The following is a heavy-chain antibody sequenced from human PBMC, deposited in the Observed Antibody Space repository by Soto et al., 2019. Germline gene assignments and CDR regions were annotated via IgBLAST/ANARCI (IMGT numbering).Heavy chain of an antibody. CDR3: ARGDYQDYYYYYYMDV. V-gene: IGHV1-3*01. J-gene: IGHJ6*03. Sequence: GASVKVSCKASGYTFTSYAMHWVRQAPGQRLEWMGWINAGNGNTKYSQKFQGRVTITRDTSASTAYMELSSLRSEDTAVYYCARGDYQDYYYYYYMDVWGQGTTVTVSS. D-gene: IGHD4-17*01. CDR2: INAGNGNT. CDR1: GYTFTSYA.